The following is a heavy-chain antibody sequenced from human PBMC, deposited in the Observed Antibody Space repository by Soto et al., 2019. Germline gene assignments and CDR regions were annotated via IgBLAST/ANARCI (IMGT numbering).Heavy chain of an antibody. J-gene: IGHJ4*02. Sequence: QVQLVQSGAEVKKPGASVRVSCKASGYTFTSYDIYWVRQATGQGLEWMGWMNPFSGNAVYTRKFQDRVTMTRDTSINTAYMEMSGLRSEDTAVYYCTRGQGNHWGQGSLVTVSS. V-gene: IGHV1-8*01. CDR3: TRGQGNH. CDR1: GYTFTSYD. CDR2: MNPFSGNA.